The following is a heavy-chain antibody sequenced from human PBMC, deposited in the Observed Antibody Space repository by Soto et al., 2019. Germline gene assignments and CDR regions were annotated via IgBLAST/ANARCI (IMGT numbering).Heavy chain of an antibody. D-gene: IGHD5-18*01. Sequence: SQTLSLTCTVSGGSIRSYYWTWIRQPPGKGLEWLGYIFYSGSTFYNPSLKSRVTISIHTSKSQFSLQLTSVTAADTAVYYCARGAADTAMVDSWGQGTLVTVSS. V-gene: IGHV4-59*01. CDR2: IFYSGST. CDR3: ARGAADTAMVDS. CDR1: GGSIRSYY. J-gene: IGHJ4*02.